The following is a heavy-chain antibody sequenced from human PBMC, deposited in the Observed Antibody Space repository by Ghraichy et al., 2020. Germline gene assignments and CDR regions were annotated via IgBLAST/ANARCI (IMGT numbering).Heavy chain of an antibody. CDR3: ASFPSPTSYCGSDCPGPFDP. CDR2: ISQTGNDV. J-gene: IGHJ5*02. Sequence: GESLNISCAASGFSFSDYYMSWIRQAPGKGLEWLAYISQTGNDVYYADSVKDRFPISRDNANNSLDLQMNSLRAEDTAVYYCASFPSPTSYCGSDCPGPFDPWGQGTLVTVSS. D-gene: IGHD2-21*02. CDR1: GFSFSDYY. V-gene: IGHV3-11*04.